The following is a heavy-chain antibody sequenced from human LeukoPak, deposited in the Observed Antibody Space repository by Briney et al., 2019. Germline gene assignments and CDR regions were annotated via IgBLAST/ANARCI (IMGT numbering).Heavy chain of an antibody. Sequence: GGSLRLSCAASGFTVSDNYMSWVRQAPGKGLEWVSVFYSGGSTRYADSVKGRFTISRDNSKNTLYLQMNSLRAEDTAVYYCATPPSTVPRGEFDYWGQGTLVTVSS. D-gene: IGHD4-17*01. CDR2: FYSGGST. CDR1: GFTVSDNY. J-gene: IGHJ4*02. CDR3: ATPPSTVPRGEFDY. V-gene: IGHV3-66*01.